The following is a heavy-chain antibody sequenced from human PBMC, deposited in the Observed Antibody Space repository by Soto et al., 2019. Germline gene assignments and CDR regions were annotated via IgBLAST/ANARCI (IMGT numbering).Heavy chain of an antibody. J-gene: IGHJ6*02. D-gene: IGHD1-26*01. CDR1: GFTFSSYA. Sequence: EVQLLESGGGLEQPGGSLRLSCAASGFTFSSYAMSWVRQAPGKGLEWVSTISGSGGNAYYADSVKGRFSISRDNSKNTLRLKMNSLRADDTAVYYCAKDGASGSYPPYYYFGMDVWGQGTTVTVSS. CDR2: ISGSGGNA. V-gene: IGHV3-23*01. CDR3: AKDGASGSYPPYYYFGMDV.